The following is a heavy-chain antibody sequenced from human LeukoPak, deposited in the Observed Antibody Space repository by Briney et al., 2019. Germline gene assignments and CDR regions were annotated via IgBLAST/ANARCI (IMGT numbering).Heavy chain of an antibody. J-gene: IGHJ4*02. CDR1: GGSISSYY. D-gene: IGHD6-19*01. Sequence: PSETPSLTCTVSGGSISSYYWSWIRQPAGKGLEWIGRIYTSGSTNYNPSLKSRVTMSVDTSKNQFSLKLSSVTAADTAVYYCARGIAVAGTQGYYFDYWGQGTLVTVSS. V-gene: IGHV4-4*07. CDR2: IYTSGST. CDR3: ARGIAVAGTQGYYFDY.